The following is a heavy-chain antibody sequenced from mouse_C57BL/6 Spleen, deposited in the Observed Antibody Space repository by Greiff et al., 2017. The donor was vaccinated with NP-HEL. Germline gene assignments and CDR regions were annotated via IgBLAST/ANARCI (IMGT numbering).Heavy chain of an antibody. CDR2: IYPGSGST. Sequence: QVHVKQPGAELVKPGASVKMSCKASGYTFTSYWITWVKQRPGQGLEWIGDIYPGSGSTNYNEKFKSKATLTVDTSSSTAYMQLSSLTSEDSAVYYCAGLGSSYLDWYFDVWGTGTTVTVSS. D-gene: IGHD1-1*01. V-gene: IGHV1-55*01. CDR3: AGLGSSYLDWYFDV. J-gene: IGHJ1*03. CDR1: GYTFTSYW.